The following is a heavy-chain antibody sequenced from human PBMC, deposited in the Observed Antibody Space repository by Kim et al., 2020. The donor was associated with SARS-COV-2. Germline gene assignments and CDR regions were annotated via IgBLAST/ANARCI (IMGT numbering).Heavy chain of an antibody. D-gene: IGHD3-16*02. J-gene: IGHJ4*02. Sequence: GGSLRLSCAASGFTFSSYAMHWVRQAPGKVLEWVAVISYDGSNKFYVDSVKGRFTISRDNSKNTLYVQMNSLRAEDTAVYYCAREEGRYIWGSYRLDYWGQGTLVTVSS. CDR2: ISYDGSNK. CDR1: GFTFSSYA. V-gene: IGHV3-30*04. CDR3: AREEGRYIWGSYRLDY.